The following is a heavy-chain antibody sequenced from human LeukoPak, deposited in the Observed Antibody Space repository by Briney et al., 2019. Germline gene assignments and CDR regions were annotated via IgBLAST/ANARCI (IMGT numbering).Heavy chain of an antibody. Sequence: GGSLRLSCAASGFTFSSYGMHWVRQAPGKGLEWVAVISYDGSNKYYADSVKGRFTISGDNSKSTLYLQMNSLRAEDTAVYYCAKGGKNSGWYDSLFDWGQGTLVTVSS. CDR3: AKGGKNSGWYDSLFD. CDR1: GFTFSSYG. J-gene: IGHJ4*02. V-gene: IGHV3-30*18. CDR2: ISYDGSNK. D-gene: IGHD6-19*01.